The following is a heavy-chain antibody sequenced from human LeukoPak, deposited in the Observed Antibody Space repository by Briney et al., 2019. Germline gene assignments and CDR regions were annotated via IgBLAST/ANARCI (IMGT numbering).Heavy chain of an antibody. J-gene: IGHJ4*02. CDR1: GYTFTGYY. CDR3: ARELATVTTLVFDY. D-gene: IGHD4-17*01. CDR2: INPNSGGT. Sequence: ASVKVSCKASGYTFTGYYMHWVRQAPGQGVEWMGWINPNSGGTNYAQKFQGRVTMTRDTSISTAYMELSRLRSDDTAVYYCARELATVTTLVFDYWGQGTLVTVSP. V-gene: IGHV1-2*02.